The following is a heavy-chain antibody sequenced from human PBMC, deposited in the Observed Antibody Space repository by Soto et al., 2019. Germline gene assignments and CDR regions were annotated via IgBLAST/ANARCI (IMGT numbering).Heavy chain of an antibody. CDR1: GFTFSSYA. CDR2: VRGNGDPP. V-gene: IGHV3-64D*06. Sequence: PEGSLRLSCSASGFTFSSYAMHWVRQAPRKGLEYVSGVRGNGDPPFYADSVKGRFTISRDNSKNTLYLQMSSLSADDTAVYYGVKSRGGNNFDFYDWGQGALVIVSS. D-gene: IGHD5-12*01. CDR3: VKSRGGNNFDFYD. J-gene: IGHJ4*02.